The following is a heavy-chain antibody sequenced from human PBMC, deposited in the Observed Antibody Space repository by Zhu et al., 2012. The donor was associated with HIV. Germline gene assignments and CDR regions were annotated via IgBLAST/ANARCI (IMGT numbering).Heavy chain of an antibody. J-gene: IGHJ2*01. D-gene: IGHD2-8*01. CDR2: INHSGST. V-gene: IGHV4-34*01. Sequence: QVQLQQWGAGLLKPSETLSLTCAGYGGSFSSYYWSWIRQPPGKGLEWIAEINHSGSTNYNPSLKSRVTVSVYTSKSQFSLKMSSVTAADTAVYYCARHGLGYASKWYRGNWYFDVWGRGTWSLSPQ. CDR1: GGSFSSYY. CDR3: ARHGLGYASKWYRGNWYFDV.